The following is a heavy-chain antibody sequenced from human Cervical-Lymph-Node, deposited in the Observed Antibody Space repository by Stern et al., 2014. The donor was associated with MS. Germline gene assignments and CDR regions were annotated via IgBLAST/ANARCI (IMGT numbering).Heavy chain of an antibody. CDR2: VSFNSGTI. D-gene: IGHD6-13*01. Sequence: EVQLVESGGGLVQPGRSLRLSCAASGFTFDDYAIHWVRQAPGKGLEWVSGVSFNSGTIHYAGSVKGRFTISRDNAKNFLYLEMNSLRADDTALYYCAKGAGIAAAGYYFDSWGQGTLVTVSS. CDR3: AKGAGIAAAGYYFDS. J-gene: IGHJ4*02. CDR1: GFTFDDYA. V-gene: IGHV3-9*01.